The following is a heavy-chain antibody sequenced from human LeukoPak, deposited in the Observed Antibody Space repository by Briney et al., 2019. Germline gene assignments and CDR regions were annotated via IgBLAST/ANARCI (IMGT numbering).Heavy chain of an antibody. V-gene: IGHV1-24*01. J-gene: IGHJ3*02. Sequence: SVKVSRKVSGYTLTELSMHWLRQAPGKGREWMGGFDPEDGETIYAQKFQGRVTMTEDTSTDTAYMELSSLRSEDTAVYYCATESFGVVIRGMEIDDAFDIWGQGTMVTVPS. D-gene: IGHD3-3*01. CDR2: FDPEDGET. CDR3: ATESFGVVIRGMEIDDAFDI. CDR1: GYTLTELS.